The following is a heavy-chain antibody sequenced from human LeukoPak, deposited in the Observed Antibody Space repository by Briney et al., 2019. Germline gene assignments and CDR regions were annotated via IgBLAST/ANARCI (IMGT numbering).Heavy chain of an antibody. D-gene: IGHD2-2*03. CDR3: ARGVGYCSSTSCSNWFDP. CDR1: GGSFSGYY. CDR2: INHSGST. J-gene: IGHJ5*02. Sequence: PSETLSLTCAVYGGSFSGYYWSWIRQPPGKGLEWIGEINHSGSTNYNPSPKSRVTISVDTSKNQFSLKLSSVTAADTAVYDRARGVGYCSSTSCSNWFDPWGQGTLVTVSS. V-gene: IGHV4-34*01.